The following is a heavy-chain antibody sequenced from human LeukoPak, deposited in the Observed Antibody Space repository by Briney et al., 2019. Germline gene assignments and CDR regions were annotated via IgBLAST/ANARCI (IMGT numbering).Heavy chain of an antibody. V-gene: IGHV4-30-2*01. Sequence: SETLSLTCTVSGGSVSSGSYSWSWIRQPPGKGLEWIGYIYHSGSTYYNPSLKSRVTISVDRSKNQFSLELSSVTAADTAVYYCARDLLRRGYSYGFFDFWGQGTLVTVSS. CDR2: IYHSGST. CDR1: GGSVSSGSYS. J-gene: IGHJ4*02. CDR3: ARDLLRRGYSYGFFDF. D-gene: IGHD5-18*01.